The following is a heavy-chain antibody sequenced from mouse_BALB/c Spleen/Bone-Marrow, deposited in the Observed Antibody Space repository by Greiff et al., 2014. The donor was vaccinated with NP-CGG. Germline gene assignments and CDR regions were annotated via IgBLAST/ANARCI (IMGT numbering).Heavy chain of an antibody. D-gene: IGHD2-2*01. Sequence: VQLKDSGAELVKPGTSVTLSCTASGFNIKDIYMHWVKRRPEQGLERIGRIDPANDNTKYDPKFQGKATITADTSSNTAYLHLSSLTSEDTAVYYCANYGYDGGVFAYWGQGTLVTVSA. V-gene: IGHV14-3*02. CDR2: IDPANDNT. CDR1: GFNIKDIY. CDR3: ANYGYDGGVFAY. J-gene: IGHJ3*01.